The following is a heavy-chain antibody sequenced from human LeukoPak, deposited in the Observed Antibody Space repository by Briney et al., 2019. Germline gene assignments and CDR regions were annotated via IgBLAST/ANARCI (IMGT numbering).Heavy chain of an antibody. CDR3: ARARIQPEGY. Sequence: ASVKVSCTASGYTFINYYMHWVRQAPGQGLEWMGIINPSGGSTSYAQKFQGRVTMTRDTSTSTVYMELSSLRSEDTAVYYCARARIQPEGYWGQGTLVTVSS. V-gene: IGHV1-46*01. D-gene: IGHD5-18*01. J-gene: IGHJ4*02. CDR1: GYTFINYY. CDR2: INPSGGST.